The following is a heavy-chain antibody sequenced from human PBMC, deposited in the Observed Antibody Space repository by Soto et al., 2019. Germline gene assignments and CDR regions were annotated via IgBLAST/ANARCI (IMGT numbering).Heavy chain of an antibody. CDR3: ARNDAACDI. CDR2: IYYNGAT. CDR1: GGSVSSGSYY. Sequence: QVQLQESGPGLVKPSETLSLTCTVSGGSVSSGSYYWTWIRQSPGKGLEWVGYIYYNGATSNNPSLKSRVTISRDTSKNQFSLKLPSVTAADTAVYYCARNDAACDIWGQGTMVSVSS. J-gene: IGHJ3*02. V-gene: IGHV4-61*01.